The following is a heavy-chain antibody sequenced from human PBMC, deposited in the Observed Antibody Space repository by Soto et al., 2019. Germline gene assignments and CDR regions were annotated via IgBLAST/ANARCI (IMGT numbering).Heavy chain of an antibody. Sequence: PGGSLRLSCAASGFTFSSYGMHWVRQAPGKGLEWVAVISYDGSNKYYADSVKGRFTISRDNSKNTLYLQMNSLRAEDTAVYYSAKDYIPQYYYDSSGYLNYFDYWRQGTLVTVSS. CDR2: ISYDGSNK. J-gene: IGHJ4*02. V-gene: IGHV3-30*18. CDR3: AKDYIPQYYYDSSGYLNYFDY. D-gene: IGHD3-22*01. CDR1: GFTFSSYG.